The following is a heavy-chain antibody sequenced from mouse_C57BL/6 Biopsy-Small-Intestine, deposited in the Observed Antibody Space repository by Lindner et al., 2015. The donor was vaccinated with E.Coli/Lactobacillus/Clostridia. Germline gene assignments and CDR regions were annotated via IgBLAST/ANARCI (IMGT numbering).Heavy chain of an antibody. CDR2: IYPGDGDT. J-gene: IGHJ4*01. V-gene: IGHV1-82*01. Sequence: VQLQESGPDLVKPGASVKISCKASGYAFSSSWMNWVKQRPGKGLEWIGRIYPGDGDTNYNGKFKGKATLTADKSSSTAYMQLSSLTSEDSAVYFCARCERRYPYYAMDYWGQGTSVTVSS. CDR1: GYAFSSSW. CDR3: ARCERRYPYYAMDY.